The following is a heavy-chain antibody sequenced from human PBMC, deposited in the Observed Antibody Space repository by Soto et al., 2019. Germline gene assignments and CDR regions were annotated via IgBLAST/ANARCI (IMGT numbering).Heavy chain of an antibody. CDR2: ISGSGGST. D-gene: IGHD2-2*01. V-gene: IGHV3-23*01. J-gene: IGHJ4*02. Sequence: GVTLRLSSAASGITFSNHAMTCDHQAPGKGLEWVATISGSGGSTYYADSVKGRFIISSDNSKSTMYLQMCSLRAADTATYYCARGISSMYFPRGYWGRGALVAVSS. CDR3: ARGISSMYFPRGY. CDR1: GITFSNHA.